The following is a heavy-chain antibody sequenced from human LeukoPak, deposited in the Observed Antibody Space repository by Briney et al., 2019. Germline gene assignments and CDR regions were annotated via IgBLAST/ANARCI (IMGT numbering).Heavy chain of an antibody. D-gene: IGHD3-16*02. V-gene: IGHV1-18*01. CDR2: ISAYNGNT. CDR1: GYTFTSYG. CDR3: ARDGGYVWGSYRYSDFDY. J-gene: IGHJ4*02. Sequence: ASVKVSCKASGYTFTSYGISWVRQAPGQGLEGMGWISAYNGNTNYAQKLQGRVTMTTDTSTSTAYMELRSLRSDDTAVYYCARDGGYVWGSYRYSDFDYWGQGTLVTVSS.